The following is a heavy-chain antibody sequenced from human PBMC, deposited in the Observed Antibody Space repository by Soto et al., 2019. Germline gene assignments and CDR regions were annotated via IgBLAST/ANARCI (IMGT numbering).Heavy chain of an antibody. Sequence: QVQLVQSGAEVKKPGSSVKVSCKASGGTFSSYAISWVRQAPGQGLEWMGGIIPIFGTANYAQKFQGRVTVTADESTSTAYMELSSLRSEDTAVYYCAREGRWELPHTPFDYWGQGTLVTVSS. CDR1: GGTFSSYA. V-gene: IGHV1-69*01. J-gene: IGHJ4*02. CDR3: AREGRWELPHTPFDY. D-gene: IGHD1-26*01. CDR2: IIPIFGTA.